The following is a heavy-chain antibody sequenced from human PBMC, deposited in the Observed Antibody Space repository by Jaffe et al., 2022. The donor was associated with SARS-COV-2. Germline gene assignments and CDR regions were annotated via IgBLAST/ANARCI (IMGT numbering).Heavy chain of an antibody. CDR1: GFTFSSYA. Sequence: EVQLLESGGGLVQPGGSLRLSCAASGFTFSSYAMSWVRQAPGKGLEWVSAISGSGGSTYYADSVKGRFTISRDNSKNTLYLQMNSLRAEDTAVYYCAKSKYYYDSSGYYHPHFTDYWGQGTLVTVSS. CDR3: AKSKYYYDSSGYYHPHFTDY. CDR2: ISGSGGST. V-gene: IGHV3-23*01. J-gene: IGHJ4*02. D-gene: IGHD3-22*01.